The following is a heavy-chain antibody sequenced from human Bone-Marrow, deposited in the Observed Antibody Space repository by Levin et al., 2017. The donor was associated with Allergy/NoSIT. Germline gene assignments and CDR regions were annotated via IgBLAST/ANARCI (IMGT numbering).Heavy chain of an antibody. CDR3: AKDQVLVWDGMDV. CDR2: ISGGGDST. Sequence: GGSLRLSCAASGFTFSYYAMNWVRQAPGKGLEWVSVISGGGDSTYYADSVKGRFTISRDNSKNTLYLQMNSLRAEDTAVYYCAKDQVLVWDGMDVWGQGTTVTVSS. CDR1: GFTFSYYA. J-gene: IGHJ6*02. V-gene: IGHV3-23*01. D-gene: IGHD2/OR15-2a*01.